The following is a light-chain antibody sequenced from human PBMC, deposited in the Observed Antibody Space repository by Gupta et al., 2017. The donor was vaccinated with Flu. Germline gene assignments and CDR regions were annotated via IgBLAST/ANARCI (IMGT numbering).Light chain of an antibody. CDR3: QHYRHWPL. CDR2: GAS. V-gene: IGKV3-15*01. CDR1: ESISSN. J-gene: IGKJ2*01. Sequence: PGERVILTCRASESISSNLAWYQRRPGQPPRLLIYGASNRAADVPARFSGSGSGTDFTLTISSLQPEDFAAYDCQHYRHWPLFGQGTKLEIK.